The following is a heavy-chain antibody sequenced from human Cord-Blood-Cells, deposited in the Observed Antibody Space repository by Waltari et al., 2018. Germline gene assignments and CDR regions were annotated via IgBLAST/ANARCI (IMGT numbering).Heavy chain of an antibody. CDR1: GYTFTGYY. D-gene: IGHD1-7*01. CDR3: ARSGITGTTYYFDY. V-gene: IGHV1-2*04. Sequence: QVQLVPSGAEVKKPGASVKVSCKASGYTFTGYYMHWVRQAPGQGFEWLGWSNPNSGGTNYAQKFQGWVTMTRDTSISTAYMELSRLRSDDTAVYYCARSGITGTTYYFDYWGQGTLVTVSS. CDR2: SNPNSGGT. J-gene: IGHJ4*02.